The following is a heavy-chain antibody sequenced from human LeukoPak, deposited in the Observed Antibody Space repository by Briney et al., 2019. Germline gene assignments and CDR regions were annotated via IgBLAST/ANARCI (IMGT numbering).Heavy chain of an antibody. V-gene: IGHV4-4*07. CDR2: IYTSGST. CDR3: ARDLDTAMANNWFDP. CDR1: GGSISSYY. J-gene: IGHJ5*02. D-gene: IGHD5-18*01. Sequence: PSETLSLTCTVSGGSISSYYWSWIRQPAGKGLEWIGRIYTSGSTNYNPSLKSRVTMSVDTSKSQFSLKLSSVTAADTAVYYCARDLDTAMANNWFDPWGQGTLVTVSS.